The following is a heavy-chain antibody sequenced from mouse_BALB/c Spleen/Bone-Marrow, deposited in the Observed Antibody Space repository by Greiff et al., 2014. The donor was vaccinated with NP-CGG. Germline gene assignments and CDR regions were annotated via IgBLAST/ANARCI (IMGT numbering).Heavy chain of an antibody. Sequence: EVKLEESGGGLVKPGGSLKLSCAASGFAFSSYDMSWVRQTPEKRLEWVATISSGGSYTYYPDGVKGRFTISRDNARNTLYLQMSSLRSEDTALYYCARQGNLDGYFDVWGAGTTVTVSS. CDR3: ARQGNLDGYFDV. CDR1: GFAFSSYD. CDR2: ISSGGSYT. J-gene: IGHJ1*01. V-gene: IGHV5-9*02.